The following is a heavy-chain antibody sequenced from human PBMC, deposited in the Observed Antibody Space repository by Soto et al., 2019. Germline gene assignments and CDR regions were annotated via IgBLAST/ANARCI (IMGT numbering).Heavy chain of an antibody. J-gene: IGHJ4*02. Sequence: SETLSLTCTVSGGSFSGYFWTWIRQPKGKGLEWLAEINHSGITNYNPSVESRVSMSVDTSKNQFSLRLYSVTAADTAVYYCVRGPYNYNSRYFDYWGQGTLVTVSS. CDR1: GGSFSGYF. D-gene: IGHD1-1*01. CDR2: INHSGIT. CDR3: VRGPYNYNSRYFDY. V-gene: IGHV4-34*01.